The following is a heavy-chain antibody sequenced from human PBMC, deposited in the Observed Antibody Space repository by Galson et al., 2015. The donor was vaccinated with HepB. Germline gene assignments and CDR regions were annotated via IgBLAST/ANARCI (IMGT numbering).Heavy chain of an antibody. V-gene: IGHV1-69*13. J-gene: IGHJ6*02. CDR3: ARVRVQLERRYYYGMDV. D-gene: IGHD1-1*01. CDR1: GGTFSSYA. Sequence: SVKVSCKASGGTFSSYAISWVRQAPGQGLEWMGGIIPIFGTANYAQKFQGRVTITADESTSTAYMELSSLRSEDTAVYYCARVRVQLERRYYYGMDVWGQGTTVTVSS. CDR2: IIPIFGTA.